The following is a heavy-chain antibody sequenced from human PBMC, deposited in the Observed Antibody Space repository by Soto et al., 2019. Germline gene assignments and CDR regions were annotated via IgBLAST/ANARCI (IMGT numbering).Heavy chain of an antibody. D-gene: IGHD1-7*01. CDR3: ARGAHLWNYVWGKEPANWFDP. CDR2: IYHSGST. Sequence: QLQLQESGSGLVKPSQTLSLTCAVSGGSISSGGYSWSWIRQPPGKGLEWIGYIYHSGSTYYNPYLKSRVTISVDRSKNQFSLKLSSVTAADTAVYYCARGAHLWNYVWGKEPANWFDPWGQGTLVTVSS. CDR1: GGSISSGGYS. J-gene: IGHJ5*02. V-gene: IGHV4-30-2*01.